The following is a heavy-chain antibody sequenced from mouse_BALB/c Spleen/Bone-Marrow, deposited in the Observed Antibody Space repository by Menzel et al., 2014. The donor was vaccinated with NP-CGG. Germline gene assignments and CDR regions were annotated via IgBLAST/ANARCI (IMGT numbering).Heavy chain of an antibody. Sequence: VQLQQFGTELVKPGASVKLSCKASGYTFTSYYMFWVKQRPGQGLEWIGEINPSNGGTVFNEKFKSKVTLTVDKSSSTAYIQLSGLTSEGSAVYYCIRSAGTGFAYWGQGTLVTVS. CDR2: INPSNGGT. D-gene: IGHD3-3*01. J-gene: IGHJ3*01. CDR3: IRSAGTGFAY. V-gene: IGHV1-53*01. CDR1: GYTFTSYY.